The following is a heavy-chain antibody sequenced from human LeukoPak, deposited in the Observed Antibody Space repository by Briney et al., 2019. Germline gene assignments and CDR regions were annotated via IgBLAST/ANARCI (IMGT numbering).Heavy chain of an antibody. V-gene: IGHV1-46*01. CDR2: INPSGGST. J-gene: IGHJ4*02. Sequence: ASVKVSCKASGYTFTSYYMHWVRQAPGQGLEWMGIINPSGGSTSYAQKFQGRVTMTRDTSTSTVYMELSSLRSEDTAVYYCARAQSLWFGELFPFDYWGQGTLVTVPS. CDR3: ARAQSLWFGELFPFDY. D-gene: IGHD3-10*01. CDR1: GYTFTSYY.